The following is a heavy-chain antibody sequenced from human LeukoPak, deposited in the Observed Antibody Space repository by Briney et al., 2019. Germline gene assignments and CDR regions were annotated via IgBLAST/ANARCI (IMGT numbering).Heavy chain of an antibody. CDR1: GFTFSTYG. Sequence: EGSLRLSCAASGFTFSTYGMHWVRQAPGKGLEWVAVISYAGTKKYYAGSVKGRFTISRDNSKNTLYLQMDSLRAEDTAVYYCAKEWGPYSGYDHWGQGTLVTVSS. CDR3: AKEWGPYSGYDH. D-gene: IGHD5-12*01. CDR2: ISYAGTKK. V-gene: IGHV3-30*18. J-gene: IGHJ5*02.